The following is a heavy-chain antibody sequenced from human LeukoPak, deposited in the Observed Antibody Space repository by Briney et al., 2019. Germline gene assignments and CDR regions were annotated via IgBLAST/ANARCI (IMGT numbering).Heavy chain of an antibody. CDR2: IYTSGST. CDR3: ARGLNIRVGEYYYYYMDV. J-gene: IGHJ6*03. V-gene: IGHV4-61*02. CDR1: GGSISSGSYY. Sequence: PSETLSLTCTVSGGSISSGSYYWSWIRQPAGKGLEWIGRIYTSGSTNYNPSLKSRVTMSVDTSKNQFSLKLSSVTAADTAVYYCARGLNIRVGEYYYYYMDVWGKGTTVTISS. D-gene: IGHD1-26*01.